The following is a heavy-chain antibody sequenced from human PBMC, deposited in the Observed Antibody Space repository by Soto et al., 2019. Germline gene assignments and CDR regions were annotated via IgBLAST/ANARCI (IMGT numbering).Heavy chain of an antibody. D-gene: IGHD2-15*01. J-gene: IGHJ4*02. CDR2: IYWDDDK. Sequence: HITLKESGPTLVKPTQTLTLTCTFSGFSLSTSGVGVGWIRQPPGKALEWLALIYWDDDKRYSPSLKSRLTITKDTSKNQVVLTMTNMDPVDTATYYCAHRPSYCSGCSCYSGFDYWGQGTLVTVAS. CDR3: AHRPSYCSGCSCYSGFDY. CDR1: GFSLSTSGVG. V-gene: IGHV2-5*02.